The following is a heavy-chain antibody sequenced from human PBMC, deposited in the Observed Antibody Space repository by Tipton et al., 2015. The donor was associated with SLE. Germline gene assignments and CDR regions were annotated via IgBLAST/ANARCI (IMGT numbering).Heavy chain of an antibody. J-gene: IGHJ4*02. V-gene: IGHV3-21*01. CDR3: VRSAGPFDY. CDR1: GFMFSTYT. Sequence: SLRLSCAASGFMFSTYTMNWVRQAPGKGLEWVSSISSGGTYIYYADSLKGRFTISRDNARNSLLLQMSSLRAEDTATYYCVRSAGPFDYWGQGALVTVSS. CDR2: ISSGGTYI.